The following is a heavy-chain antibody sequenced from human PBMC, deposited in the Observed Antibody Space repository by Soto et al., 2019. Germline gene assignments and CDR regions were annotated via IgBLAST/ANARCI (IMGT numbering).Heavy chain of an antibody. J-gene: IGHJ4*02. CDR1: GFTFSRYW. CDR2: INSDESST. CDR3: ARAPVDWNDRQPIGY. Sequence: GGSLRLSCAASGFTFSRYWMHWVRQAPGKGLVWVSRINSDESSTSYADSVKGRFTISRDNAKNTLYLQMNSLRVEDTAVYYCARAPVDWNDRQPIGYWGQGTLVTVSS. V-gene: IGHV3-74*01. D-gene: IGHD1-1*01.